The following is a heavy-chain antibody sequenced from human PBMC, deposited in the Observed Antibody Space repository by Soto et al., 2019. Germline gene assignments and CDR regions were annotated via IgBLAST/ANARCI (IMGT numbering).Heavy chain of an antibody. CDR3: ARSLRGDYGDYVYYYGMDV. Sequence: PSETLSLTCAVSGGSISSSNLWSWVRQPPGKGLDWIGEIYHSGSTNYNPSLKSRVTISVDKSKNQFSLKLSSVTAADTAVYYCARSLRGDYGDYVYYYGMDVWGQGTTVTVYS. CDR1: GGSISSSNL. J-gene: IGHJ6*02. D-gene: IGHD4-17*01. V-gene: IGHV4-4*02. CDR2: IYHSGST.